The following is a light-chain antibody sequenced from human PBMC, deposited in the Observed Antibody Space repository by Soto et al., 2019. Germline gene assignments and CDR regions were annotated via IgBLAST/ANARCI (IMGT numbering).Light chain of an antibody. V-gene: IGKV3-20*01. CDR2: GAS. J-gene: IGKJ1*01. CDR3: QQYGSSPWT. Sequence: EIVLTQSPGTPSLSPGERATLSCRASQSVSSSYLAWYQQKPGQAPRPLIYGASSRAIGIPDRFSGSGSGTDFTLTISRLEPEDFAVYYCQQYGSSPWTFGQGTKVDI. CDR1: QSVSSSY.